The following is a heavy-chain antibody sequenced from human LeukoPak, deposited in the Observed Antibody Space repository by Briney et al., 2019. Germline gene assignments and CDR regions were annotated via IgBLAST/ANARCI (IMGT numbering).Heavy chain of an antibody. CDR1: GGSISSYY. V-gene: IGHV4-59*08. Sequence: SETLSLTCTVSGGSISSYYWSWIRQPPGKGLEWIGYIYYSGSTNYNPSLKSRVTISVDTSKNQFSLKLSSVTAADTAVYYCAIHQVDYGDCVNAFDIWGQGTMVTVSS. CDR2: IYYSGST. J-gene: IGHJ3*02. D-gene: IGHD4-17*01. CDR3: AIHQVDYGDCVNAFDI.